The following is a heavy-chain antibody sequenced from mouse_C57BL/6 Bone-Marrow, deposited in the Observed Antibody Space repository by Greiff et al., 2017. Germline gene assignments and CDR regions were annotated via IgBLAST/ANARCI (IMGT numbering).Heavy chain of an antibody. CDR3: AREGKLLRVDY. CDR2: IHPNSGST. V-gene: IGHV1-64*01. J-gene: IGHJ2*01. CDR1: GYTFTSYW. Sequence: VQLQQPGAELVKPGASVKLSCKASGYTFTSYWMHWVKQRPGQGLEWIGMIHPNSGSTNYNEKFKSKATLTVDKSSSTAYMQLSSLTSEDSAVYYGAREGKLLRVDYWSQGTALTVSS. D-gene: IGHD1-1*01.